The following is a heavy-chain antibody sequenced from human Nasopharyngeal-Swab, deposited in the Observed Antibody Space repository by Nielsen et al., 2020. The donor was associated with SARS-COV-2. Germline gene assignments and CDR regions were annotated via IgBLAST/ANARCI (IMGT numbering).Heavy chain of an antibody. Sequence: SETLSLTCTVSGGSISSSSYYWGWIRQPPGKGLEWIGSIYYSGSTYYNPSLKSRVTISVDTSKNQFSLKLRSVTAADTAVYYCARGVSARLSSREQLELNWFDPWGQGTLVTVSS. CDR1: GGSISSSSYY. J-gene: IGHJ5*02. CDR3: ARGVSARLSSREQLELNWFDP. CDR2: IYYSGST. D-gene: IGHD1-1*01. V-gene: IGHV4-39*01.